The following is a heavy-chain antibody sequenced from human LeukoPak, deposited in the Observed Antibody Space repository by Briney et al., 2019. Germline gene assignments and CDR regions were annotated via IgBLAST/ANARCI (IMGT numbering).Heavy chain of an antibody. J-gene: IGHJ4*02. D-gene: IGHD2/OR15-2a*01. CDR3: ARLSDLTQFDY. Sequence: PSETLSLTCAVSGYSISSGYYWGWIRQPPGKGLEWIGSIYHSGSTYYSPSLKSRVTISVDTSKNQFSLKLSSVTAADTAVYYCARLSDLTQFDYWGQGTLVTVSS. CDR1: GYSISSGYY. V-gene: IGHV4-38-2*01. CDR2: IYHSGST.